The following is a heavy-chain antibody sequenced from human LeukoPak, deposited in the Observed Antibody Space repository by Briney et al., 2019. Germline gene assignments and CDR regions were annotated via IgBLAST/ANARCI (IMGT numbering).Heavy chain of an antibody. V-gene: IGHV4-4*07. CDR1: GGSISSYY. Sequence: SETLSLTCTVSGGSISSYYWSWIRQPAGKGLEWIGRIYTSGSTNYNPSLKSRVTMSVDTSKDQFSLKLSSVTAADTAVYYCARGNGPLWFGDSINWFDPWGQGTLVTVSS. D-gene: IGHD3-10*01. CDR2: IYTSGST. J-gene: IGHJ5*02. CDR3: ARGNGPLWFGDSINWFDP.